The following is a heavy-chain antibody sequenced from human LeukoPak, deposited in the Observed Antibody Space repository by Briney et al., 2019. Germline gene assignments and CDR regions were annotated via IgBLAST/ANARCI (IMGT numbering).Heavy chain of an antibody. CDR1: GGSFSGYY. D-gene: IGHD3-3*01. V-gene: IGHV4-34*01. Sequence: SETLSLTCAVYGGSFSGYYWSWIRQPPGKGLEWIGSIYHSGSTYYNPSLKSRVTISVDTSKNQFSLKLSSVTAADTAVYYCARERKILLEWLFPSGSWFDPWGQGTLVTVSS. J-gene: IGHJ5*02. CDR3: ARERKILLEWLFPSGSWFDP. CDR2: IYHSGST.